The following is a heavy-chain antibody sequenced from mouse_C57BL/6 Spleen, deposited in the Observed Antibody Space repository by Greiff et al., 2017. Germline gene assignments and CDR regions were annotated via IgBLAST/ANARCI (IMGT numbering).Heavy chain of an antibody. V-gene: IGHV1-18*01. Sequence: EVQLQQSGPELVKPGASVKIPCKASGYTFTDYNMDWVKQSHGKSLEWIGDINPNNGGTIYNQKFKGKATLTVDKSSSTAYMELRSLTSEDTAVYYCARNYDGLWYFDVWGTGTTVTVSS. J-gene: IGHJ1*03. CDR1: GYTFTDYN. D-gene: IGHD2-3*01. CDR3: ARNYDGLWYFDV. CDR2: INPNNGGT.